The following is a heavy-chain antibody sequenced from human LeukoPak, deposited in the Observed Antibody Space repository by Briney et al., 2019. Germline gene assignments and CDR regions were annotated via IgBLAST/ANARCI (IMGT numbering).Heavy chain of an antibody. Sequence: AGGSLRLSCAASGFTFSSYEMNWVRQAPGKGLEWVSYISSSGSTIYYADSVKGRFTISRDNAKNSLYLQMNSLRAEDTAVYYCARVPPYYYDSSGYPHYYYYYMDVWGKGTTVTISS. V-gene: IGHV3-48*03. CDR2: ISSSGSTI. J-gene: IGHJ6*03. CDR1: GFTFSSYE. D-gene: IGHD3-22*01. CDR3: ARVPPYYYDSSGYPHYYYYYMDV.